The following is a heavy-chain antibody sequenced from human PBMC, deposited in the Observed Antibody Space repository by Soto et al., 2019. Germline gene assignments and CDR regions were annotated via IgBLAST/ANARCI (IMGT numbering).Heavy chain of an antibody. J-gene: IGHJ3*02. V-gene: IGHV3-23*01. CDR3: AKRNYYDYDAFDI. Sequence: GGSLRLSCAASGFSFSSFALTWVRQAPGKGLEWVSAISGSGGHTYYADSVTGRFTISRDNSKNTLYMQMNSLRAEDTAVYYCAKRNYYDYDAFDIWGQGTMVTVSS. CDR1: GFSFSSFA. D-gene: IGHD3-22*01. CDR2: ISGSGGHT.